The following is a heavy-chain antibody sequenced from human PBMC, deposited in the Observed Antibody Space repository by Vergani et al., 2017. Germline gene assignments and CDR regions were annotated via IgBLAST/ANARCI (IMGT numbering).Heavy chain of an antibody. Sequence: EVPLVQSGAEVKKPGESLNISCQISGYSFTNYWIGWVRQMPGKGLEWMGIIHPADSVTRYSPSFQGQVTISVDKSISTAYLQRSSLRASDSAMYYCARLYGRDSSGSKYFDYWGQGTLVTVSS. V-gene: IGHV5-51*01. CDR3: ARLYGRDSSGSKYFDY. D-gene: IGHD3-22*01. J-gene: IGHJ4*01. CDR1: GYSFTNYW. CDR2: IHPADSVT.